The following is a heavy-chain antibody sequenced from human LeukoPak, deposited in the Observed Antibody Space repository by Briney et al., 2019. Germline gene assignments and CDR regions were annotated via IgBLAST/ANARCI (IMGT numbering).Heavy chain of an antibody. Sequence: SQTLSLTCAISGDSVSSNSAAWNWIRQSPSRGLEWLGRTYYRSKWYNDYAVSVKSRITINPDTSKNQFSLQLNSVTPEDTAVYYCASSRGSTHDHYYYYYYGMDAWGQGTTVTVSS. J-gene: IGHJ6*02. D-gene: IGHD3-3*01. V-gene: IGHV6-1*01. CDR1: GDSVSSNSAA. CDR3: ASSRGSTHDHYYYYYYGMDA. CDR2: TYYRSKWYN.